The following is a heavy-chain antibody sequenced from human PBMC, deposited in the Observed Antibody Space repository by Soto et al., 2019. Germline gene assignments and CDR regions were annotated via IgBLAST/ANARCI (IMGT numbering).Heavy chain of an antibody. Sequence: QVQLQESGPGLVKPSQTLSLTCTVSGGSISSGGYYWSWIRQHPGKGLEWIGYIYYSGSTYYNPSLKSRVTISVDTSKNQFSLKLSSVTAADTAVYYCARDGGKGSSGYYFDYWGQGTLVTVSS. CDR2: IYYSGST. CDR3: ARDGGKGSSGYYFDY. CDR1: GGSISSGGYY. V-gene: IGHV4-31*03. D-gene: IGHD3-22*01. J-gene: IGHJ4*02.